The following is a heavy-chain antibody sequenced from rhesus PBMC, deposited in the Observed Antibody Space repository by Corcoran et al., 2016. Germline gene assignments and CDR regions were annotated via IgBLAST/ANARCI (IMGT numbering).Heavy chain of an antibody. CDR3: TRHNIWTGYSPRFDY. Sequence: QVKLQQWGEGLVKPSETLSLTCAVYGGSISGYYWSWIRQPPGKGLEWIGNIDGNKASTNYNPTRKNRVTISKDTSKNQFSLKLSSVTAADTAIYYCTRHNIWTGYSPRFDYWGQGVLVTVSS. CDR1: GGSISGYY. D-gene: IGHD3-3*01. V-gene: IGHV4-73*01. CDR2: IDGNKAST. J-gene: IGHJ4*01.